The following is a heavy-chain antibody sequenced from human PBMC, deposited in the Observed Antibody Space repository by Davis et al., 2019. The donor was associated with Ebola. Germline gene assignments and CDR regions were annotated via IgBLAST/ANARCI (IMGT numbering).Heavy chain of an antibody. V-gene: IGHV1-3*01. CDR1: VYTFTKST. CDR3: ARRVGSSGWFKFDY. Sequence: AASVKVSCKASVYTFTKSTMHWVRQAPGQRLEWMGWISAANGQTKYSEKFQGRVTLTRDTSASTAYMELSSLRSEDTAVYYCARRVGSSGWFKFDYWGQGALVTVSS. D-gene: IGHD6-19*01. J-gene: IGHJ4*02. CDR2: ISAANGQT.